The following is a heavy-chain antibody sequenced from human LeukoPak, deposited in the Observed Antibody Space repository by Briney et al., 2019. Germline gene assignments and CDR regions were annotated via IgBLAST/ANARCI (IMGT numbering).Heavy chain of an antibody. CDR2: FYTSGNT. Sequence: PSQTLSLTCTVSGGSILSGSYYWSWIRQPAGKGLEWIGRFYTSGNTNYNPSLKSRVTISVDTSKNQFSLNLSSVTAADTAVYYCARSPYYDFWSGYPYFDYWGQGTLVTVSS. J-gene: IGHJ4*02. D-gene: IGHD3-3*01. V-gene: IGHV4-61*02. CDR3: ARSPYYDFWSGYPYFDY. CDR1: GGSILSGSYY.